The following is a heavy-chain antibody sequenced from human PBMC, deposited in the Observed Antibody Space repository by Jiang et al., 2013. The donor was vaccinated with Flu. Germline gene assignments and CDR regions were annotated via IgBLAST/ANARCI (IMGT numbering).Heavy chain of an antibody. D-gene: IGHD1-26*01. CDR1: GYTFTSYF. CDR3: ARQQSGTYWGYFDY. Sequence: GAEVKKPGASVTVSCKASGYTFTSYFMHWVRQAPGQRLEWMGWINAGNGGTTYSQNFQGRVTITRDSSASTAYMELSSLRSEDTAVYYCARQQSGTYWGYFDYWGQGTLVTVSS. CDR2: INAGNGGT. J-gene: IGHJ4*02. V-gene: IGHV1-3*01.